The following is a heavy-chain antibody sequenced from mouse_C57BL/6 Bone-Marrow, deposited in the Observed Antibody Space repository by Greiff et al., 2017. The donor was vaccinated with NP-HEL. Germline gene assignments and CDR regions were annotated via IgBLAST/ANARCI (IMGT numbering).Heavy chain of an antibody. CDR2: FYPGSGSI. D-gene: IGHD1-1*01. CDR3: ARHDFPYYYGSSSYAMDY. V-gene: IGHV1-62-2*01. CDR1: GYTFTEYT. Sequence: QVQLKESGAELVKPGASVKLSCKASGYTFTEYTIHWVKQRSGQGLEWIGWFYPGSGSIKYNEKFKDKATLTADKSSSTVYMELSRLTSEDSAVYFCARHDFPYYYGSSSYAMDYWGQGTSVTVSS. J-gene: IGHJ4*01.